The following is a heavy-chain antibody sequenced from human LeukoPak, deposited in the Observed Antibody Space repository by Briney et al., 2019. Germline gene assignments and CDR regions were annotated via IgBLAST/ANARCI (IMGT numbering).Heavy chain of an antibody. CDR1: GYTLTELS. CDR2: FDPEDGET. Sequence: GASVKVSCKVSGYTLTELSMHWVRQAPGKGLEWMGGFDPEDGETIYAQKFQGRVTMTEGTSTDTAYMELSSLRSEDTAVYYCATDLGRFGELLNYWGQGTLVTVSS. V-gene: IGHV1-24*01. CDR3: ATDLGRFGELLNY. D-gene: IGHD3-10*01. J-gene: IGHJ4*02.